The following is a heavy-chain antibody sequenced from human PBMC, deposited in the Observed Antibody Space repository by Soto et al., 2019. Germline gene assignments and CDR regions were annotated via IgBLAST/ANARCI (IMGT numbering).Heavy chain of an antibody. CDR2: IIPIFSTP. Sequence: SVKVSCKASGGTFDRHTINWVRQAPGQGLEWMGGIIPIFSTPKYAQKFQGRVMLTADKSTSTAYMELSSLRYEDTAVYYCARGGLQAQGVQYNHYAMDVWGQGTTVTASS. J-gene: IGHJ6*02. CDR1: GGTFDRHT. D-gene: IGHD4-4*01. V-gene: IGHV1-69*06. CDR3: ARGGLQAQGVQYNHYAMDV.